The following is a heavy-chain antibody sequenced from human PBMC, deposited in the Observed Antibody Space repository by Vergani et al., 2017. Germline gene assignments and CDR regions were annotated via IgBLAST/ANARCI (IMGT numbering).Heavy chain of an antibody. J-gene: IGHJ4*02. V-gene: IGHV1-8*02. CDR1: GYTFTGYY. Sequence: QVQLVQSGAEVKKPGASVKVSCKASGYTFTGYYMHWVRQAPGQGLEWMGWINPNSGNTGYAQKFQGRVTMTRNTSISTAYMELSSLRSEDTAVYYCARGREWLVQGYWGQGTLVTVSS. D-gene: IGHD6-19*01. CDR3: ARGREWLVQGY. CDR2: INPNSGNT.